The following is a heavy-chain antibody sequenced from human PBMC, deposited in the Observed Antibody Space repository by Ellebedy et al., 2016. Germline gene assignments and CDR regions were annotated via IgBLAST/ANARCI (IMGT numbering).Heavy chain of an antibody. CDR2: ISTYNGNT. CDR3: ARDEEGYRGYDEEGVFDY. Sequence: ASVKVSCKASGYTFTSYGISWVRXXPGQGLEWVGWISTYNGNTNYAQKVQGRLTMTTDTFTSTAYMELRSLVSDDTAVYYCARDEEGYRGYDEEGVFDYWGQGTLVTVSS. V-gene: IGHV1-18*01. CDR1: GYTFTSYG. D-gene: IGHD5-12*01. J-gene: IGHJ4*02.